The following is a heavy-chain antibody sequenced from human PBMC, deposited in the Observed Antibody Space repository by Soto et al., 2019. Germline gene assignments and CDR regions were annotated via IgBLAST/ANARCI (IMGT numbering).Heavy chain of an antibody. CDR3: ARFLFWEWLQGSYGMDV. Sequence: SETLSLTWTVSAGSISSYYWSWIRPPAGKGLEWIGRIYTSGSTNYNPSLKSRVTMSVDTSKNQFSLKLSSVTAADTAVYYCARFLFWEWLQGSYGMDVWGQGTTVTVSS. CDR1: AGSISSYY. J-gene: IGHJ6*02. D-gene: IGHD3-3*01. CDR2: IYTSGST. V-gene: IGHV4-4*07.